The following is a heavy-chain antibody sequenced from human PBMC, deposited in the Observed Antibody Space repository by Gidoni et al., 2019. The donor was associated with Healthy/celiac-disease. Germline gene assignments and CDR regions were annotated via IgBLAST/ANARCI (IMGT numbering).Heavy chain of an antibody. CDR1: GGSFRGYY. Sequence: QVQLQQWGAGLLQPSATLSLTCAVYGGSFRGYYWSWIRQPPGKGLEWIGEINHSGSTNYNPSLKSRVTISVDTSKNQFSLKLSSVTAADTAVYYCARGVWGSYRYGGYYFDYWGQGTLVTVSS. J-gene: IGHJ4*02. CDR2: INHSGST. CDR3: ARGVWGSYRYGGYYFDY. D-gene: IGHD3-16*02. V-gene: IGHV4-34*01.